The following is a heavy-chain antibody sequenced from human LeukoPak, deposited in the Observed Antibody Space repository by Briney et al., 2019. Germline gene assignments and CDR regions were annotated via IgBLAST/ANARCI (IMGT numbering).Heavy chain of an antibody. V-gene: IGHV1-46*01. CDR1: GYTFTSYY. CDR3: ARGRGFWSTRFKEMATPVSY. Sequence: ASVKVSCKASGYTFTSYYMHWVRQAPGQGLEWMGIINPSGGSTSYAQKFQGRVTMTRDTSTSTVYMELSSLRSEDTAVYYCARGRGFWSTRFKEMATPVSYWGQGTLVTVSS. D-gene: IGHD5-24*01. CDR2: INPSGGST. J-gene: IGHJ4*02.